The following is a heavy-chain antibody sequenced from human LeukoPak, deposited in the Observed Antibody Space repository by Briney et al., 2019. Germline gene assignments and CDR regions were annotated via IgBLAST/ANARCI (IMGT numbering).Heavy chain of an antibody. Sequence: EASVKLSCTASGGTFSSYTISWVRQAPGQGLEWMGRIIPILGIANYAQKFQGRVTITADKSTSTAYMELSSLRSEDTAVYYCAREPRGSGWVSYYFDYWGQGTLVTVSS. D-gene: IGHD6-19*01. J-gene: IGHJ4*02. CDR1: GGTFSSYT. V-gene: IGHV1-69*04. CDR3: AREPRGSGWVSYYFDY. CDR2: IIPILGIA.